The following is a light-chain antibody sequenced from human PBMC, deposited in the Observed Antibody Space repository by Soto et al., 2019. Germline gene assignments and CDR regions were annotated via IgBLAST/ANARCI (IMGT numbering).Light chain of an antibody. CDR3: QQYNDWPLLT. CDR1: QSVSGS. Sequence: EIVITQAPATLSVSPGERATLSCRASQSVSGSLAWYQQKPGQAPRLLIYGASTRATGIPARFSGSGSGTEFTLTISSLQSEDFATYYCQQYNDWPLLTLGGGTKVDIK. V-gene: IGKV3-15*01. J-gene: IGKJ4*01. CDR2: GAS.